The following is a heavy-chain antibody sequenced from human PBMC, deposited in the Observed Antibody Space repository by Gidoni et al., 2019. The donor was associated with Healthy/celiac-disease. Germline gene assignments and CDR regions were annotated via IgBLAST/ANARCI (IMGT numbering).Heavy chain of an antibody. Sequence: QVQLVQSGAEVKKPGASVKVSCKASGYTFTGYYMHWVRQAPGQGLGWMGWINPNSGGTNYAQKFQGRVTMTRDTSISTAYMELSRLRSDDTAVYYCARGGYGLTETNWFDPWGQGTLVTVSS. J-gene: IGHJ5*02. V-gene: IGHV1-2*02. CDR2: INPNSGGT. CDR1: GYTFTGYY. D-gene: IGHD6-25*01. CDR3: ARGGYGLTETNWFDP.